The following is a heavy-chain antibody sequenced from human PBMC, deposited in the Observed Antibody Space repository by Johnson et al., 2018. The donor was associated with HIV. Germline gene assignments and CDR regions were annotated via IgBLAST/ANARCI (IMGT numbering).Heavy chain of an antibody. CDR2: ISWDGGST. V-gene: IGHV3-43*01. J-gene: IGHJ3*02. CDR1: GLTFDDYT. Sequence: VQLVESGGGLVQPGRSLRLSCAASGLTFDDYTMHWVRQAPGKGLEWVSLISWDGGSTYYADSVKGRFTISRDNSKNSLYLQMNSLRTEDTDLYYCAKEQQLYAFDIWGQGTMVTVSS. D-gene: IGHD6-13*01. CDR3: AKEQQLYAFDI.